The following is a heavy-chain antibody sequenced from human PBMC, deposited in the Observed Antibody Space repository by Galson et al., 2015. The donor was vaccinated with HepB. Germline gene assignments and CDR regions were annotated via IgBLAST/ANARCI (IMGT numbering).Heavy chain of an antibody. Sequence: SVKVSCKASGYTFTSYYMHWVRQAPGQGLEWMGIINPSGGSTSYAQKFQGRVTMTRDTSTSTVYMELSSLRSEDTAVYYCARDGRDIVVVVAARGAFDIWGQGTMVTVSS. V-gene: IGHV1-46*03. CDR1: GYTFTSYY. CDR2: INPSGGST. J-gene: IGHJ3*02. CDR3: ARDGRDIVVVVAARGAFDI. D-gene: IGHD2-15*01.